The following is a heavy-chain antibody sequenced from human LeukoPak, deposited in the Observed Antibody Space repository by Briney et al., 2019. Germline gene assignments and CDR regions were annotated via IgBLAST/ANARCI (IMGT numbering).Heavy chain of an antibody. D-gene: IGHD6-13*01. V-gene: IGHV1-18*01. J-gene: IGHJ6*03. Sequence: EASVKVSCKASGYTFTSYGISWVRQAPGQGLEWMGWISAYNGNTHYAQKLQGRVTMTTDTSTSTVYMELRSLRSDDTAVYYCARGHSSSWVPYYYYYYYMDVWGKGTTVTISS. CDR3: ARGHSSSWVPYYYYYYYMDV. CDR2: ISAYNGNT. CDR1: GYTFTSYG.